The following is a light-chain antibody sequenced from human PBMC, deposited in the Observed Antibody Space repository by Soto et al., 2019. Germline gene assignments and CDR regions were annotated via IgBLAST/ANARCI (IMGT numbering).Light chain of an antibody. Sequence: VIWMTQSPSLLSASTGARVTISCRISQGISSYLAWYQQKPGKAPELLIYAASTLQLGVPSRFSGSGSGTDFNLPISCLQSEDFATYYRQQYYSFPLTFGGGNNVDIK. V-gene: IGKV1D-8*03. CDR3: QQYYSFPLT. CDR1: QGISSY. CDR2: AAS. J-gene: IGKJ4*01.